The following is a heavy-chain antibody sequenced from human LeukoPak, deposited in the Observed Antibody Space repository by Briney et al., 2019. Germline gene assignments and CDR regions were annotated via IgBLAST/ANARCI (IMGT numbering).Heavy chain of an antibody. Sequence: SETLSLTCTVSGGSISSYYWSWIRQPPGKGREWIGYIYYSGSTNYNPSLKSRVTISVDTSKNQFSLKLSSVTAADTAVYYCARQYYDSSGYYRRKLTNWFDPWGQGTLVTVYS. D-gene: IGHD3-22*01. CDR1: GGSISSYY. CDR3: ARQYYDSSGYYRRKLTNWFDP. V-gene: IGHV4-59*01. CDR2: IYYSGST. J-gene: IGHJ5*02.